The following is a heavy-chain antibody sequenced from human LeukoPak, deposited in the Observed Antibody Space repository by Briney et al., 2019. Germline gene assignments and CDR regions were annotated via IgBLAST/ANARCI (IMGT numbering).Heavy chain of an antibody. Sequence: PGGSLRLSCAASGFRFDDFGKNWVRQAPGKGLEWVSSISSSSSYIYYADSVKGRFAISRDNAKNSLYLQMNSLRAEDTAVYYCAELGITMIGGVWGKGTTVTISS. CDR3: AELGITMIGGV. CDR1: GFRFDDFG. CDR2: ISSSSSYI. D-gene: IGHD3-10*02. V-gene: IGHV3-21*01. J-gene: IGHJ6*04.